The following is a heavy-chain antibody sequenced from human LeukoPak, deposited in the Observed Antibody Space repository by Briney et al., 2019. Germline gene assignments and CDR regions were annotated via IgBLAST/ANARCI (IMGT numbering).Heavy chain of an antibody. D-gene: IGHD3-16*02. CDR2: ISGSGGST. CDR1: GFTFSSYG. J-gene: IGHJ4*02. Sequence: PGGSLRLSCAASGFTFSSYGMSWVRQAPGKGLEWVSAISGSGGSTYYADSVKGRFTISRDNSKNTLYLQMNSLRAEDTAVYYCAKESLLYYDYVWGSYREYYFDYWGQGTLVTVSS. CDR3: AKESLLYYDYVWGSYREYYFDY. V-gene: IGHV3-23*01.